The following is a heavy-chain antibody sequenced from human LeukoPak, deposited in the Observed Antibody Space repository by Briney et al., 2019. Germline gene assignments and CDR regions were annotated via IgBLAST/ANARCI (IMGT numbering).Heavy chain of an antibody. Sequence: SETLSLTCAVSGGSINNYYWSWIRQPAGKGLEWIGRIYSSGISDYNPSLKSRVTMSVDTSKNQFFLKLTSVTAADTALYYCARGYGEATGEAFDIWGQGTMVTVSS. CDR2: IYSSGIS. V-gene: IGHV4-4*07. J-gene: IGHJ3*02. D-gene: IGHD4-17*01. CDR3: ARGYGEATGEAFDI. CDR1: GGSINNYY.